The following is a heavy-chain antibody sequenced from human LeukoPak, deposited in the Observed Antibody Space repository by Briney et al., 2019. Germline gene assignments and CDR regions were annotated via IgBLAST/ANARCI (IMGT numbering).Heavy chain of an antibody. V-gene: IGHV5-51*01. CDR3: ARNRCSSTSCPIDY. CDR2: IYPGDSDN. CDR1: GYSFTSYW. D-gene: IGHD2-2*01. J-gene: IGHJ4*02. Sequence: GESLKISCKGSGYSFTSYWIGWVRQMPGKGLEWMGIIYPGDSDNRYSPSFRGQVTISADKSISTAYLQWSSLKPSDTAMYYCARNRCSSTSCPIDYWGQGTLVTVSS.